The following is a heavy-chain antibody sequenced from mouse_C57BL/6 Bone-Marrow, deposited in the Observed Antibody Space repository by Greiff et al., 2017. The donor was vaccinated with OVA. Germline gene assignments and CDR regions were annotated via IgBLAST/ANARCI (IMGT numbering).Heavy chain of an antibody. CDR2: IHPNSGST. CDR1: GYTFTSYW. V-gene: IGHV1-64*01. J-gene: IGHJ1*03. CDR3: AGYPYWYFDV. D-gene: IGHD2-14*01. Sequence: QVQLQQPGAELVKPGASVKLSCKASGYTFTSYWMHWVKQRPGQGLEWIGMIHPNSGSTNYNEKFKSKATLTVDKSSSTAYMQLSSLTSEDSAVYYCAGYPYWYFDVWGTGTTVTVSS.